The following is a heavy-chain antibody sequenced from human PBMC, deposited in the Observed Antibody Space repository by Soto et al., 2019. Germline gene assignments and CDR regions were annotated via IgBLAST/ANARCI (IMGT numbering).Heavy chain of an antibody. Sequence: SETLSLTCAVSGGSISSGGYSWSWIRQPPGKGLEWIGYIYHSGSTYYNPSLKSRVTISVDRSKNQFSLKLSSVTAADTAVYYCARVRRGDYYFDYWGQGTLVTVSS. V-gene: IGHV4-30-2*01. CDR2: IYHSGST. D-gene: IGHD4-17*01. CDR1: GGSISSGGYS. CDR3: ARVRRGDYYFDY. J-gene: IGHJ4*02.